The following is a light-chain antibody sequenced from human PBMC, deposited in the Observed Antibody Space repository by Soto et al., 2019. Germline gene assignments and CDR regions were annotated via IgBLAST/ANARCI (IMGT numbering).Light chain of an antibody. CDR2: DVT. CDR3: SSYSSTSTRRL. Sequence: SSPAQPSSVYGAPGQSIPIPCTGTNKYIGGYNYVSWYQQFPGKAPELIIYDVTNRPSGVSFRFSGSKSGNTASLTISGLQAEDEAGYHCSSYSSTSTRRLFGAGTKVTVL. V-gene: IGLV2-14*03. CDR1: NKYIGGYNY. J-gene: IGLJ1*01.